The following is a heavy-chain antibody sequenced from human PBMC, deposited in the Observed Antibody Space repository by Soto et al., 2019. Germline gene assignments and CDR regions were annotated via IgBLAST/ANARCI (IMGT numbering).Heavy chain of an antibody. D-gene: IGHD3-10*01. CDR2: MNPNSGNT. V-gene: IGHV1-8*01. CDR3: ARGLYPSGRGGDAFDI. J-gene: IGHJ3*02. CDR1: GYTFTSYD. Sequence: ASVKVSCKASGYTFTSYDINWVRQATGQGLEWMGWMNPNSGNTGYAQKFQGRVTMTRNTSISTAYMELSSLRSEDTAVYYCARGLYPSGRGGDAFDIWGQGTMVTVSS.